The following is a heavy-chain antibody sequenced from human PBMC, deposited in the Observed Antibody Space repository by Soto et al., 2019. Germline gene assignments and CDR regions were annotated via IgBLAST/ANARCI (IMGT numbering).Heavy chain of an antibody. CDR3: ASPCSSTSCYGSYYYYGMDV. Sequence: QVQLVQSGAEVKKPGASVKVSCKASGYTFTGYYMHWVRQAPGQGLEWMGWINPNSGGTNYAQKFQGRVTKTRDTSISTAVMELSRLRSDGTAVYYCASPCSSTSCYGSYYYYGMDVCGQGTTVTVSS. V-gene: IGHV1-2*02. J-gene: IGHJ6*02. CDR1: GYTFTGYY. CDR2: INPNSGGT. D-gene: IGHD2-2*01.